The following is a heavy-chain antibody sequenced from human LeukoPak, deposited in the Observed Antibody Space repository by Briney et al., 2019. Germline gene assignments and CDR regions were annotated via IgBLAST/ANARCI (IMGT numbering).Heavy chain of an antibody. CDR2: ISSSGSTI. V-gene: IGHV3-11*01. Sequence: GGSLRLSCAASGFTFSDYYMSWIRQAPGKGLEGVSYISSSGSTIYYADSVKGRFTISRDNAKNSLYLQMNSLRAEDTAVYYCARASSGYSSSWYVDYWGQGTLVTVSS. CDR1: GFTFSDYY. J-gene: IGHJ4*02. D-gene: IGHD6-13*01. CDR3: ARASSGYSSSWYVDY.